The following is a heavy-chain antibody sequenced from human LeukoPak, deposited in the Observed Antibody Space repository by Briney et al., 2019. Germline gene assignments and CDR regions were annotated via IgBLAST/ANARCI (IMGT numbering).Heavy chain of an antibody. D-gene: IGHD3-22*01. CDR1: GFTFSNAW. CDR2: INWNGGST. V-gene: IGHV3-20*01. J-gene: IGHJ3*02. Sequence: PGGSLRLSCAASGFTFSNAWMSWVRQAPGKGLEWVSGINWNGGSTGYADSVKGRFTISRDNAKNSLYLQMNSLRAEDTALYHCARGTYAGTYYYDSSGCSRAFDIWGQGTMVTVSS. CDR3: ARGTYAGTYYYDSSGCSRAFDI.